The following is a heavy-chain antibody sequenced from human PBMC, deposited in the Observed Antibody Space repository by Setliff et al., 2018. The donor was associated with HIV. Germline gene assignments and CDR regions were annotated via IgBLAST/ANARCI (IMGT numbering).Heavy chain of an antibody. J-gene: IGHJ4*02. Sequence: GASVKVSCKASGYTLTGYYMHWVRLAPGLGLEWMGWINPNSGATNYARNFQGRVTMTRDTSISTAYIDLSSLTSDDTAVYYCALASIVSTARWNHWGRGTLVTVSS. V-gene: IGHV1-2*02. CDR1: GYTLTGYY. CDR2: INPNSGAT. D-gene: IGHD1-26*01. CDR3: ALASIVSTARWNH.